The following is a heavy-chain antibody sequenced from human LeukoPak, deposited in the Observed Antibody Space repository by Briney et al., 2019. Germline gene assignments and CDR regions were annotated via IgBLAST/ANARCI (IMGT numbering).Heavy chain of an antibody. J-gene: IGHJ4*02. V-gene: IGHV3-21*01. D-gene: IGHD4-17*01. CDR2: ISSSSSYI. Sequence: GSLRLSCAASRFTFSTYTMNWVRQTPGKGLEWVSSISSSSSYIYYADSVKGRFTISRDNAKNSLYLQMNTLRAEDTAVYYCARDRTTVTTFDYWGQGTLVTVSS. CDR3: ARDRTTVTTFDY. CDR1: RFTFSTYT.